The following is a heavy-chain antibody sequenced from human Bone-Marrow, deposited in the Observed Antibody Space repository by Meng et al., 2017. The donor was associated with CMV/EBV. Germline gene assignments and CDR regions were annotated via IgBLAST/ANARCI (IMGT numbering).Heavy chain of an antibody. J-gene: IGHJ5*02. D-gene: IGHD6-19*01. CDR2: ISPSSGIT. CDR1: GYTFTSYY. V-gene: IGHV1-46*01. Sequence: ASVKVSCKASGYTFTSYYMHWVRQAPGQGLEWMGIISPSSGITNYAQKFQGRLTMTGDTSTSTVYMELGSLRSDDTAVYYCARADSGGWYSSWGQGTLVTVSS. CDR3: ARADSGGWYSS.